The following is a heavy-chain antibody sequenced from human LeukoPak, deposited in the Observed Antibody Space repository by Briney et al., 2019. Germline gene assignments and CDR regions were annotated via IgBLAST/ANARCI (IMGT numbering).Heavy chain of an antibody. CDR2: ISSSSSYI. CDR3: AREGSGFDY. CDR1: GITLSDFW. Sequence: GGSLRLSCAASGITLSDFWFSWVRQAPGKGLEWVSSISSSSSYIYYADSVKGRFTISRDNAKNSLYLQMNSLRAEDTAVYYCAREGSGFDYWGQGTLVTVSS. J-gene: IGHJ4*02. D-gene: IGHD1-14*01. V-gene: IGHV3-21*01.